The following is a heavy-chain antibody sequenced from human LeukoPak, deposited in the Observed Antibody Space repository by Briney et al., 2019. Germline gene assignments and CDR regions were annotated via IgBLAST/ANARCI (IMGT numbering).Heavy chain of an antibody. CDR2: ISGSGSST. J-gene: IGHJ4*02. CDR3: AKGSLRLGELSSWTLDY. V-gene: IGHV3-23*01. CDR1: GFTFSTYA. D-gene: IGHD3-16*02. Sequence: PGGSLRLSCAASGFTFSTYAMSRVRQAPGKGLEWVSSISGSGSSTSYADSVKGLFTISRDNSKNTLDLQMNSLRAEDTAIYYCAKGSLRLGELSSWTLDYWGQGTLVTVSS.